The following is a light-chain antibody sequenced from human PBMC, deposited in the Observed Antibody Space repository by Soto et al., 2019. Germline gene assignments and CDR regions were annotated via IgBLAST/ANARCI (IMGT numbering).Light chain of an antibody. J-gene: IGLJ2*01. CDR3: ATWDDNVDGPV. V-gene: IGLV1-44*01. CDR2: NNN. CDR1: RSNIGSQV. Sequence: QSVLPQPPSASRAPGQRVTISCAVTRSNIGSQVVQWFQHLPGTAPKLLIQNNNERPSGVPDRFSGSKSGTSASLAISGLQSEDEGDYYCATWDDNVDGPVFGGGTQLTV.